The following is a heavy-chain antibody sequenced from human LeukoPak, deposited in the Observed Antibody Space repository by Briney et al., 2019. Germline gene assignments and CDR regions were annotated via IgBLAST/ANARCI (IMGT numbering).Heavy chain of an antibody. D-gene: IGHD4-11*01. Sequence: GRSLRLSCAASGFAFSSYGTHWVRQAPGKGLEWVAVISYDGSNKYYADSVKGRFTISRDNSKNTLYLQMNSLRAEDTAVYYCAKDHYMTTVWYYYGMDVWGQGTTVTVSS. CDR2: ISYDGSNK. CDR1: GFAFSSYG. J-gene: IGHJ6*02. V-gene: IGHV3-30*18. CDR3: AKDHYMTTVWYYYGMDV.